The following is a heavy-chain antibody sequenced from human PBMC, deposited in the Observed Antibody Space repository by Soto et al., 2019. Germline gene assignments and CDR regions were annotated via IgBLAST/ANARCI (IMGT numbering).Heavy chain of an antibody. CDR1: GFTFSDYY. V-gene: IGHV3-11*01. CDR2: ISGSGFTT. D-gene: IGHD6-13*01. Sequence: QVQLVESGGGSVKPGGSLRLSCAASGFTFSDYYMSWFRQAPGKGLEWVSYISGSGFTTHDADSVKGRFTISRDNAKNSLYLQMNSLRVEDTAVDYCARVGSIAAAGTPDYWGQGTLVTVSS. J-gene: IGHJ4*02. CDR3: ARVGSIAAAGTPDY.